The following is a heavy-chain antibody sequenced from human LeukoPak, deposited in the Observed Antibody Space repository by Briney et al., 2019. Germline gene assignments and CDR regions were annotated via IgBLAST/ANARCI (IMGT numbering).Heavy chain of an antibody. CDR1: GFTFSNYG. CDR2: IRYDESIT. Sequence: GGSLRLSCAASGFTFSNYGMHSVRQAPGKGLEWVAFIRYDESITYYADSVRGRFTIFRDNSKNMLYLQMNSLRAEDTAVYYCANRGLERGLMDVWGKGTTVSVSS. D-gene: IGHD1-1*01. J-gene: IGHJ6*03. V-gene: IGHV3-30*02. CDR3: ANRGLERGLMDV.